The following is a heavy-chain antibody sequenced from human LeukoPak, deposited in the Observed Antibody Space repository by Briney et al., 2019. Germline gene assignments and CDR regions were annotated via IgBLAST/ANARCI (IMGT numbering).Heavy chain of an antibody. D-gene: IGHD3-22*01. J-gene: IGHJ4*02. V-gene: IGHV3-23*01. CDR1: GFTVSSNY. CDR3: AKYSVVTPFDY. Sequence: GGSLRLSCAASGFTVSSNYMSWVRQAPGKGLEWVSAISGSGGSTYYADSVKGRFTISRDNSKNTLYLQMNSLRAEDTAVYYCAKYSVVTPFDYWGQGTLVTVSS. CDR2: ISGSGGST.